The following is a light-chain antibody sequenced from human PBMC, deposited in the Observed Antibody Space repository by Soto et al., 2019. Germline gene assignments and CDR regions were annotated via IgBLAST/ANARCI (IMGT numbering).Light chain of an antibody. J-gene: IGKJ4*01. V-gene: IGKV1-5*03. CDR1: QSISRW. CDR3: QQYSSYPLT. Sequence: DIQMTQSPSTLSASVGDRVTITCRASQSISRWVAWYQQKPGKGPKFLIFKASSLKSGVPSRFSSSGSGTEFTLTISSLQPDYFETYSCQQYSSYPLTFDGRTKVEIK. CDR2: KAS.